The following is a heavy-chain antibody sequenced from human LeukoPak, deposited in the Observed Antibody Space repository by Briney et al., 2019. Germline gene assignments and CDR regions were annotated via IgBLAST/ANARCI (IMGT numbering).Heavy chain of an antibody. D-gene: IGHD3-22*01. CDR1: GFTFSSYW. CDR3: ARVFPQYYYHNSDYIGVDY. J-gene: IGHJ4*02. Sequence: GGSLRLSCAASGFTFSSYWMHWVRQAPGKGLVWVSRINSDGSSTSYADSVKGRFTISRDNAKNTLYLQMNSLRAEDTAVYYCARVFPQYYYHNSDYIGVDYWGQGTLVTVSS. V-gene: IGHV3-74*01. CDR2: INSDGSST.